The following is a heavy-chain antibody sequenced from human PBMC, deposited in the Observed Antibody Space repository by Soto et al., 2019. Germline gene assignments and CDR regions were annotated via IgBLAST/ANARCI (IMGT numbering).Heavy chain of an antibody. D-gene: IGHD6-13*01. CDR1: GGSVSSGSYY. Sequence: PSETLSLTCTVSGGSVSSGSYYWSWIRQPPGKGLEWIGYIYYSGSTNYNPSLKSRVTISVDTSKNQFSLKLSSVTAADTAVYYCARFAKEEDPKVGSWYYFDYWGQGTRVTVSS. CDR3: ARFAKEEDPKVGSWYYFDY. CDR2: IYYSGST. V-gene: IGHV4-61*01. J-gene: IGHJ4*02.